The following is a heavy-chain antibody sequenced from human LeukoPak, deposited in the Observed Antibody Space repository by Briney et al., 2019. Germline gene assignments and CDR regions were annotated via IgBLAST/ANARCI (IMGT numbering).Heavy chain of an antibody. D-gene: IGHD2-2*01. V-gene: IGHV3-23*01. CDR1: GFTFSSYA. CDR3: ATSSGPNCSSTSCYLNC. CDR2: ISGSGIST. Sequence: GSLRLSCAASGFTFSSYAMSWVRQAPGKGLEWVSAISGSGISTYYADSVKGRFTISRDNSKNTLYLQMNSLRAEDTAVYYCATSSGPNCSSTSCYLNCWGQGTLVTVSS. J-gene: IGHJ4*02.